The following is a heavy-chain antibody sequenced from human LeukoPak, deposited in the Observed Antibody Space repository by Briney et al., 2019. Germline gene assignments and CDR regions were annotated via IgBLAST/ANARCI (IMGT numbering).Heavy chain of an antibody. V-gene: IGHV3-23*01. D-gene: IGHD3-22*01. CDR1: GFTFSSYA. CDR3: AKRDSSNYYPYYFDC. J-gene: IGHJ4*02. CDR2: IGGTDGST. Sequence: RPGGSLRLSCAASGFTFSSYAMSWVRQAPGKGLEWVSAIGGTDGSTYYADSVKGRFTISRDNSKSTLYPQMNSLRAEDTAIYYCAKRDSSNYYPYYFDCWGQGTLVTVSS.